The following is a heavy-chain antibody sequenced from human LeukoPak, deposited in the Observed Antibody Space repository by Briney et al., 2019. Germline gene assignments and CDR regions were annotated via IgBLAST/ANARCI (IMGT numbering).Heavy chain of an antibody. V-gene: IGHV1-2*02. Sequence: ASVRVSCKASGYTFTGYYMHWVRQAPGRGLEWMGWINPSTGGTNYAQRFQGRVTMTRDTSISAAYMELSSLRSDDTAVYYCARDLYASGTIAVDYWGQGTLVTVSS. CDR2: INPSTGGT. CDR3: ARDLYASGTIAVDY. D-gene: IGHD3-10*01. J-gene: IGHJ4*02. CDR1: GYTFTGYY.